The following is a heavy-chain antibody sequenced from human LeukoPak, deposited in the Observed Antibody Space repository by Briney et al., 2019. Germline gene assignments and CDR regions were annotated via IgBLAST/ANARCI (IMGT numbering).Heavy chain of an antibody. Sequence: PGGSLRLSCAASGFTFTSYAMTWVRQAPGKGLEWVSGISGSGGRTFCADSVKGRFTISRDNSNSTLYLQMNSLRVEDTAVHYCTKGATIGAFDIWGQGTMVTVSS. CDR3: TKGATIGAFDI. J-gene: IGHJ3*02. CDR2: ISGSGGRT. D-gene: IGHD5-24*01. CDR1: GFTFTSYA. V-gene: IGHV3-23*01.